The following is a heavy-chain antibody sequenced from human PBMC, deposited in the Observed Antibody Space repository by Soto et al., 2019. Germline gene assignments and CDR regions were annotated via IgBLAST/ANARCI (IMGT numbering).Heavy chain of an antibody. CDR1: GYTFATYD. V-gene: IGHV1-8*01. Sequence: QVQLVQSGAEVKKPGASVKVSCKASGYTFATYDFAWVRQATGQGLKWMGWMNPNTGNTGYAQAFRGRVTMTRNTSITTAYMELSSLRSEDTAVYFCARRKERSGPYYLDYWGQGTLVTVSS. CDR2: MNPNTGNT. J-gene: IGHJ4*02. CDR3: ARRKERSGPYYLDY.